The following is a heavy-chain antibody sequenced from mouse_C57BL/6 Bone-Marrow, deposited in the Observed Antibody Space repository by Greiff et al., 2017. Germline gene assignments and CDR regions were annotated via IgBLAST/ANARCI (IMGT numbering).Heavy chain of an antibody. V-gene: IGHV1-62-2*01. Sequence: VQRVESGAELVKPGASVKLSCKASGYTFTEYTIHWVKQRSGQGLEWIGWFYPGSGSIKYNEKFKDKATLTADKSSSTVYMELSRLTSEDSAVYFCARHGYYYGSRVYAMDYWGQGTSVTVSS. J-gene: IGHJ4*01. D-gene: IGHD1-1*01. CDR2: FYPGSGSI. CDR1: GYTFTEYT. CDR3: ARHGYYYGSRVYAMDY.